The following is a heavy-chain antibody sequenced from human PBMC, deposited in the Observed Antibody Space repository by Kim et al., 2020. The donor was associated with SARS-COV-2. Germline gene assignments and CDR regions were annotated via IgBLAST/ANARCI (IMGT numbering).Heavy chain of an antibody. Sequence: ASVKVSCTASGYTFTKYYINWVRQAPGQGLEWMGWISAYDGRTNLAPRFQGRVALTSDTSTSTAFMELASLTSDDTAVYYCASMLSGETWFDPWGQGTLV. CDR1: GYTFTKYY. CDR3: ASMLSGETWFDP. D-gene: IGHD1-26*01. CDR2: ISAYDGRT. J-gene: IGHJ5*02. V-gene: IGHV1-18*01.